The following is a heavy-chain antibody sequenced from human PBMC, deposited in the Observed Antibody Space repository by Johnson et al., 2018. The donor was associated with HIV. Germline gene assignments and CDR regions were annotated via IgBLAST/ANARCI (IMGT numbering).Heavy chain of an antibody. CDR2: IRYDGSNK. D-gene: IGHD1-26*01. CDR1: GFTFSSYG. CDR3: ARESLSWELPDGDAFDI. J-gene: IGHJ3*02. Sequence: QVQLVESGGGVVQPGGSLRLSCAASGFTFSSYGMHWVRQAPGKGLEWVAFIRYDGSNKYYADSVKGRFTISRDNSKNTLYLQMNSLRAEDTALYYCARESLSWELPDGDAFDIWGQGTMVTVSS. V-gene: IGHV3-30*02.